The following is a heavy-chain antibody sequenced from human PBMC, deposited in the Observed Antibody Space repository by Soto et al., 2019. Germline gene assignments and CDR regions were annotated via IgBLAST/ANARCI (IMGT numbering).Heavy chain of an antibody. J-gene: IGHJ6*03. V-gene: IGHV1-8*01. CDR1: GYTFTSYD. Sequence: ASVKVSCKASGYTFTSYDINWVRQATGQGLEWMGWMNPNSGNTGYAQKFQGRVTMTRNTSISTAYMELSSLRSEDTAVYYCARGSGITIFGVVQIYNGGYYYYYMDVWGKGTTVTVSS. D-gene: IGHD3-3*01. CDR2: MNPNSGNT. CDR3: ARGSGITIFGVVQIYNGGYYYYYMDV.